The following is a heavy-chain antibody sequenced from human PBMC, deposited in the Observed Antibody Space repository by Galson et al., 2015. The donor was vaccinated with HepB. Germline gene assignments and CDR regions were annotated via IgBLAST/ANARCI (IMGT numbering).Heavy chain of an antibody. CDR1: GGSISSYY. V-gene: IGHV4-34*01. D-gene: IGHD3-10*01. Sequence: LSLTCTVSGGSISSYYWSRIRQPPGKGLEWIGEINHSGSTNYNPSLKSRVTISVDTSKNQFSLKLSSVTAADTAVYYCARVSAFRVVRGVIVSLDYYYYGMDVWGQGTTVTVSS. J-gene: IGHJ6*02. CDR3: ARVSAFRVVRGVIVSLDYYYYGMDV. CDR2: INHSGST.